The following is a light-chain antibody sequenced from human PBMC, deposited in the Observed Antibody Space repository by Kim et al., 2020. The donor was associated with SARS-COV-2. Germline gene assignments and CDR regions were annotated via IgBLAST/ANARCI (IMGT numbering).Light chain of an antibody. J-gene: IGKJ1*01. Sequence: ASVGDTVTIPCRASQGIDTYFAWYQQKPGKAPEILIYAASTLQSGVPSRFSGSGSGTEFTLTISSLQPEDFATYYCQQLKTYPRTFGQGTKVDIK. CDR2: AAS. CDR3: QQLKTYPRT. V-gene: IGKV1-9*01. CDR1: QGIDTY.